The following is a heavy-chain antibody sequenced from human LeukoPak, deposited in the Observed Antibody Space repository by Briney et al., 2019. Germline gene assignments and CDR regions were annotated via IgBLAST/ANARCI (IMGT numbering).Heavy chain of an antibody. Sequence: ASVKVTCKVSGYTLTELPMHWVRQAPGKGLEWMGGFDPEDGETIYAQKFQGRVTMTEDTSTDTAYMELSSLKSEDTAVYYCARARSPYSSSWYWFDPWGQGTLVTVSS. CDR1: GYTLTELP. V-gene: IGHV1-24*01. CDR3: ARARSPYSSSWYWFDP. CDR2: FDPEDGET. D-gene: IGHD6-13*01. J-gene: IGHJ5*02.